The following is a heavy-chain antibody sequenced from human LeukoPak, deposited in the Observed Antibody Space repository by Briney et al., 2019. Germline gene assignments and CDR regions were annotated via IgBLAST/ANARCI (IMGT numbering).Heavy chain of an antibody. CDR1: GGSFSSYIYP. CDR3: AREVGNSYYYYYMDV. Sequence: SETLSLTCTVSGGSFSSYIYPWGWIRQPPGKGLEWIGSISHSGTTYYNPSLKSRVTISIDTSKSQFSLKLNSVTAADTAVYYCAREVGNSYYYYYMDVWGRGTAVTVSS. V-gene: IGHV4-39*07. CDR2: ISHSGTT. D-gene: IGHD1-14*01. J-gene: IGHJ6*03.